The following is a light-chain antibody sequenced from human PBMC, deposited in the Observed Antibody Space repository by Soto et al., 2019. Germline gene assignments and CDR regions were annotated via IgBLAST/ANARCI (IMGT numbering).Light chain of an antibody. Sequence: VRSPPPSASGTRGQRVTIACTGSNSNFGAGFAVHWYQQLPGTAAKLLIHGNNNRPSGVPDRFSGSKSDTSASLAITGLQADDEADYSSHSYDSRLTRHVFGPGSKDT. CDR3: HSYDSRLTRHV. CDR2: GNN. V-gene: IGLV1-40*01. CDR1: NSNFGAGFA. J-gene: IGLJ1*01.